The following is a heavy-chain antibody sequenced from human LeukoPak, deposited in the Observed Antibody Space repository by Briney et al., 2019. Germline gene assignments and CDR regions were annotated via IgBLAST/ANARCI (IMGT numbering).Heavy chain of an antibody. Sequence: SQTLSLTCTVSGGSISSGDYYWSWIRQPPGKGLEWIGYIYYSGSTYYNPSLKSRVTISVDTSKNQFSLKLSSVTAADTAVYYCARYQLLYPLSGMDVWGQGTTVTVSS. CDR3: ARYQLLYPLSGMDV. V-gene: IGHV4-30-4*01. D-gene: IGHD2-2*02. CDR1: GGSISSGDYY. CDR2: IYYSGST. J-gene: IGHJ6*02.